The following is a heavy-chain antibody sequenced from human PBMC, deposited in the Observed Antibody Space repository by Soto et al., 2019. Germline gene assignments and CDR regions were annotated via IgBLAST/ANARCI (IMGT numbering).Heavy chain of an antibody. D-gene: IGHD2-2*01. Sequence: QVQLVQSGAEVKKPGASVKVSCKASGYTFTDYTMHWVRQAPGQRLEWMGWINAVNGNTKYSQKFQGRVTITRDTSASTAYMELSSLRSEDTAVYYCARDLGYCSSTSCYDYYYYYMDVWGKGTTVTFSS. V-gene: IGHV1-3*01. CDR3: ARDLGYCSSTSCYDYYYYYMDV. CDR1: GYTFTDYT. CDR2: INAVNGNT. J-gene: IGHJ6*03.